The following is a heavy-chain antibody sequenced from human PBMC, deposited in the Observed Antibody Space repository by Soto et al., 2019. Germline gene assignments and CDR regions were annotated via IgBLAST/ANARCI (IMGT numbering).Heavy chain of an antibody. V-gene: IGHV3-21*01. CDR2: IRGFSPYT. J-gene: IGHJ6*02. Sequence: GGSLRLSCISSGFTFRTYTMNWVRQAPGKGLEWVSGIRGFSPYTFYAESVRGRFAISRDNAKNSLYLQMNSLRAEDTAAYYCARDRGYDAHDYYYNAMDVWGQGTTVTVSS. CDR3: ARDRGYDAHDYYYNAMDV. CDR1: GFTFRTYT. D-gene: IGHD2-15*01.